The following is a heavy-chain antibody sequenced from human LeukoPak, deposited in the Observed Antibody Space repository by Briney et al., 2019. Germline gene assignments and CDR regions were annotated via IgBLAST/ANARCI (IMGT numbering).Heavy chain of an antibody. CDR3: ARDKALSSTSCYIDWFDP. CDR2: IGTAGGT. V-gene: IGHV3-13*01. CDR1: GFTFSSYD. D-gene: IGHD2-2*02. Sequence: GGSLRLSCAASGFTFSSYDMHWVRQATGKGLEWVSAIGTAGGTYYPGSVKGRFTISRENAKNSLYLQMNSLRAGDTAVYYCARDKALSSTSCYIDWFDPWGQGTLVTVSS. J-gene: IGHJ5*02.